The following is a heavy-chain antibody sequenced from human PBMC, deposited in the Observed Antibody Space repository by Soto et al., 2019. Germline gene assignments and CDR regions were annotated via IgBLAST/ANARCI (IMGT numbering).Heavy chain of an antibody. V-gene: IGHV3-30*03. CDR2: VAYDGSKT. D-gene: IGHD3-22*01. CDR3: ARWVGRSTYDNSGEYDS. Sequence: QVQLVESGGGVVQPGRSLRLTCAASGFTFSCNGMHWVRHAPGKGLEWVALVAYDGSKTYYGDSVRGRFTISRDNSENTLYLLMNSLRAEDTAVYYCARWVGRSTYDNSGEYDSWGQGTLVTVSS. CDR1: GFTFSCNG. J-gene: IGHJ5*01.